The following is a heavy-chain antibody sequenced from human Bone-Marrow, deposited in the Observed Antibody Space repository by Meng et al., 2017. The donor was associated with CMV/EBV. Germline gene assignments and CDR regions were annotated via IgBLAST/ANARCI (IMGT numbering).Heavy chain of an antibody. J-gene: IGHJ6*02. CDR1: GYTFTSYG. CDR3: ARDEIGYCSSTSCYTSIDYYYYGMVV. CDR2: ISAYNGNT. V-gene: IGHV1-18*01. Sequence: ASVKVSCKASGYTFTSYGISWVRQAPGQGLEWMGWISAYNGNTNYAQKLQGRVTMTTDTSTSTAYMELRSLRSDDTAVYYCARDEIGYCSSTSCYTSIDYYYYGMVVWGQGTTVTGSS. D-gene: IGHD2-2*02.